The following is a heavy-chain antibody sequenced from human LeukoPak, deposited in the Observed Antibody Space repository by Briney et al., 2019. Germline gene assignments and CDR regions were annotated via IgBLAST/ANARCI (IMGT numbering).Heavy chain of an antibody. CDR2: MKPDGSEK. V-gene: IGHV3-7*01. D-gene: IGHD2-2*01. Sequence: PGGSLRLSCAASGFTFSSYWMSWVRQAPGKGLEWPANMKPDGSEKYYVDSVKGRSTISRDNSKNLLYLQMNSLRAEDTAVYYCARDTYCGSTSCYLDYWGQGTLVTVSS. CDR3: ARDTYCGSTSCYLDY. J-gene: IGHJ4*02. CDR1: GFTFSSYW.